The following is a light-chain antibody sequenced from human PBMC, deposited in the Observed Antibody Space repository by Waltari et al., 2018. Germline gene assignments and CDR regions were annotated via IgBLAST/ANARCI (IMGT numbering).Light chain of an antibody. Sequence: DIQMTQSPSSLSASVGDRITITCRASQSIRAYLSWYQQKPGKAPNLLIYAASSLQSGVPSRCSGSGSGTDFTLTISSLQPEDFATYFCQQTYTTPLTFGGGTKVDIK. J-gene: IGKJ4*01. CDR2: AAS. CDR3: QQTYTTPLT. V-gene: IGKV1-39*01. CDR1: QSIRAY.